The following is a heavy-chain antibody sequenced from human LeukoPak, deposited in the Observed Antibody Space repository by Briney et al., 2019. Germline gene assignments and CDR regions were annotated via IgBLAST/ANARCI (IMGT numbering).Heavy chain of an antibody. D-gene: IGHD3-22*01. Sequence: GSLRLSCAASGFTFSSYAMSWVRQPPGKGLEWIGEINHSGSTNYNPSLKSRVTISVDTSKNQFSLKLSSVTAADTAVYYCARQDPHYYDSSGVYPNPFDFWGQGTLVTVSS. J-gene: IGHJ4*02. CDR1: GFTFSSYA. CDR3: ARQDPHYYDSSGVYPNPFDF. V-gene: IGHV4-34*01. CDR2: INHSGST.